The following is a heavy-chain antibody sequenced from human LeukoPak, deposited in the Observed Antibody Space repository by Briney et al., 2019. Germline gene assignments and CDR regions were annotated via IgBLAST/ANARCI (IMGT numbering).Heavy chain of an antibody. Sequence: SETLSLTCTVSGGSISSSSYYWDWIRQPPGKGLEWIGSIYYSGSTYYNPSLKSRVTISVDTSKNQFSLKLSSVTAADTAVYYCARGNVGLRRRGYSYGYEFKGWFDPWGQGTLVTVSS. CDR3: ARGNVGLRRRGYSYGYEFKGWFDP. V-gene: IGHV4-39*07. J-gene: IGHJ5*02. CDR1: GGSISSSSYY. CDR2: IYYSGST. D-gene: IGHD5-18*01.